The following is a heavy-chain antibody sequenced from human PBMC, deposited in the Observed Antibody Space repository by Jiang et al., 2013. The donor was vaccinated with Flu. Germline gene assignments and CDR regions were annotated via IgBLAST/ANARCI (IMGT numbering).Heavy chain of an antibody. J-gene: IGHJ5*02. D-gene: IGHD3-10*01. CDR1: GGSISRKY. Sequence: LLKPSETLSLTCTVSGGSISRKYWSWIRQPPGKGLEWIGYIYYSGSTNYNPSLKSRVTISVDTSKNEFSLNLTSVTAADTAVYYCARDRGAYYGSGSYYLGWFDPWGQGTLVTVSS. V-gene: IGHV4-59*01. CDR2: IYYSGST. CDR3: ARDRGAYYGSGSYYLGWFDP.